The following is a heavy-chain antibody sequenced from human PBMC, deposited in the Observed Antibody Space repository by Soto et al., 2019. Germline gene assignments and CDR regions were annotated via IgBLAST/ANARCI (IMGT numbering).Heavy chain of an antibody. J-gene: IGHJ5*02. CDR3: AKDREGVAGYNWFAP. CDR2: ISANGDTT. CDR1: GFTFRMFA. D-gene: IGHD6-19*01. Sequence: EVQLLESGGGLVQPGGSLRLSCAASGFTFRMFAMSWVRQAPGKGLEWVSSISANGDTTYYADSVKGRFIISRDNSKNTIHLQMNSLGVEDTAVYYCAKDREGVAGYNWFAPWGQGTLVTVSS. V-gene: IGHV3-23*01.